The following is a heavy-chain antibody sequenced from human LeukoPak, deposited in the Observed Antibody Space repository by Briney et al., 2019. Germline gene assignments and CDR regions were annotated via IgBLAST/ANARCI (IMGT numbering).Heavy chain of an antibody. J-gene: IGHJ4*02. CDR2: INHSGST. CDR1: GGSFSGYY. Sequence: SETLSLTCAVYGGSFSGYYWSWIRQPPGKGLEWIGEINHSGSTNYNPSLKSRVTISADTSKNQFSLKLSSVTAADTAVYYCARGRGDYVWGSYRYTYYFDYWGQGTLVTVSS. D-gene: IGHD3-16*02. CDR3: ARGRGDYVWGSYRYTYYFDY. V-gene: IGHV4-34*01.